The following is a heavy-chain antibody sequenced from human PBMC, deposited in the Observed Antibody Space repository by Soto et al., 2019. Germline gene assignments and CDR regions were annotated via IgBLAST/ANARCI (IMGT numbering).Heavy chain of an antibody. Sequence: EVQLVESGGGLIQPGGSLRLSCAVSGFTVSNNYMSWVRQAPGKGLEGVSVIYSGGYTAYGDSVKGRFTISRDNSKNTLQLQRNRRRAAASALYSWGTRPGGGGYWGQGTLVTVSS. CDR2: IYSGGYT. V-gene: IGHV3-53*01. J-gene: IGHJ4*02. D-gene: IGHD3-10*01. CDR1: GFTVSNNY. CDR3: GTRPGGGGY.